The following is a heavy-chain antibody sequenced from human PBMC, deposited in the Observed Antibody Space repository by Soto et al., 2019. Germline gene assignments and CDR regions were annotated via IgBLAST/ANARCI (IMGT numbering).Heavy chain of an antibody. CDR2: IYYSGST. J-gene: IGHJ5*02. V-gene: IGHV4-30-4*01. CDR3: AREPDGDGYNKRGGWFDP. CDR1: GGSISSGDYY. D-gene: IGHD5-12*01. Sequence: QVQLQESGPGLVKPSQTLSLTCTVSGGSISSGDYYWSWIRQPPGKGLEWIGYIYYSGSTYYNPSLKSRVTISVDTSKNQCSLKLSSVTAADTAVYYCAREPDGDGYNKRGGWFDPWGQGTLVTVSS.